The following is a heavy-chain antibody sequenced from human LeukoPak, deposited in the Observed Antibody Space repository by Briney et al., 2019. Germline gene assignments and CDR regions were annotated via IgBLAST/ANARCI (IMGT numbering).Heavy chain of an antibody. CDR3: ARHKGVTIFGVVGKNWFDP. V-gene: IGHV4-59*08. CDR2: IYYSGST. Sequence: PSETLSLTCTVSGGSISSYYWSWIRQPPGKGLEWIGYIYYSGSTNYNPSLKSRVTISVDTSKNQFSLKLSSVTAADTAVYYCARHKGVTIFGVVGKNWFDPWGKGTLVTVSS. J-gene: IGHJ5*02. CDR1: GGSISSYY. D-gene: IGHD3-3*01.